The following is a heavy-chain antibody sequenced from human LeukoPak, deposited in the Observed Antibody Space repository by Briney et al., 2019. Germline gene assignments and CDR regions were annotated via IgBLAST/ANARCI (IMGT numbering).Heavy chain of an antibody. CDR2: MNPNSGNT. CDR1: GYTFTSYD. J-gene: IGHJ6*03. V-gene: IGHV1-8*03. Sequence: ASVKVSCKASGYTFTSYDINWVRQATGQGLEWMGWMNPNSGNTGYAQKFQGRVTITRNTSISTAYMELSSLRSEDTAVYYCARTLGYSSGWFVVRYYYMDVWGKGTTVTVSS. CDR3: ARTLGYSSGWFVVRYYYMDV. D-gene: IGHD6-19*01.